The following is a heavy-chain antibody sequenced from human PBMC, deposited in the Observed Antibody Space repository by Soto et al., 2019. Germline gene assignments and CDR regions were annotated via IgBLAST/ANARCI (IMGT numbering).Heavy chain of an antibody. Sequence: GGSLRLSCAASGFTFSTYSMNWVRQAPGKGLEWVSSISSSSHYIYNADSVKDRFTISRDNAKNSVYLQMHSLRAEDTAVYYCARYWASNANFDYWGQGTLVTVSS. CDR3: ARYWASNANFDY. D-gene: IGHD2-8*02. V-gene: IGHV3-21*01. CDR1: GFTFSTYS. J-gene: IGHJ4*02. CDR2: ISSSSHYI.